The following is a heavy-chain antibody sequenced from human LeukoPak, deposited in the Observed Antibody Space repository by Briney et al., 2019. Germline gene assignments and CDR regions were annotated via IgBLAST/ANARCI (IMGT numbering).Heavy chain of an antibody. J-gene: IGHJ6*03. V-gene: IGHV1-8*03. D-gene: IGHD6-13*01. CDR3: ARGSGWRGIAAALSLNYYYYMDV. Sequence: GASVKVSCKASGYTFTSYDINWVRQATGQGLEWMGWMNPNSGNTGYAQKFQGRVTITRNTSISTAYMELSSLRSEDTAVYYCARGSGWRGIAAALSLNYYYYMDVWGKGTTVTVSS. CDR2: MNPNSGNT. CDR1: GYTFTSYD.